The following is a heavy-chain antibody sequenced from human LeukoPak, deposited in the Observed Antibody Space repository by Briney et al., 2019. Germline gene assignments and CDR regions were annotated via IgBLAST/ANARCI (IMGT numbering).Heavy chain of an antibody. J-gene: IGHJ4*02. CDR1: GFSLSTSGMC. Sequence: SGPALVKPTQTLTLTCTFSGFSLSTSGMCVSWIRQPPGKALEWLARIDWDDDKYYSTSLKTRLTISRDTSKNQVVLTMTNMDPVDTATYYCARTSSGYDFYHFDYWGQGTLVTVSS. CDR2: IDWDDDK. V-gene: IGHV2-70*11. CDR3: ARTSSGYDFYHFDY. D-gene: IGHD5-12*01.